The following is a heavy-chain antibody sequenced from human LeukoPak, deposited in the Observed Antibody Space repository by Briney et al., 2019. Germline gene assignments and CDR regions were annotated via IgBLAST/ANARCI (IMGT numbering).Heavy chain of an antibody. Sequence: SETLSLTCTVSDDSVTMYYWTWIRQPPGKGLEWIGYVDHTGSTKFNPSLNGRVSISRDTSNNFFSLRLRSVTAADTAVYFCARGRVSSSTWYSTYYYFFYMDFWGKGTTVTVSS. D-gene: IGHD4-11*01. V-gene: IGHV4-59*02. CDR1: DDSVTMYY. J-gene: IGHJ6*03. CDR2: VDHTGST. CDR3: ARGRVSSSTWYSTYYYFFYMDF.